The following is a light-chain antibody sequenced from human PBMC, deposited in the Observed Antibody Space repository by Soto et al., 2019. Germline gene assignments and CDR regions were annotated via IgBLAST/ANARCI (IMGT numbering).Light chain of an antibody. CDR3: QQANAFPWT. CDR1: QGVSSW. CDR2: AVS. V-gene: IGKV1-12*01. J-gene: IGKJ1*01. Sequence: DIQMTQSPSSVSASVGDRVTITCRASQGVSSWLAWFQQKPGKAPNLLIYAVSTLQTGVPSRVSGSGSGTDFALAISGLQPEEFGTYDCQQANAFPWTFGQGTKVEGK.